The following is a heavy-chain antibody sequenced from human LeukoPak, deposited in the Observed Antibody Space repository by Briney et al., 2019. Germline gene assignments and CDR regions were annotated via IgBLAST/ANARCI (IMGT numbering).Heavy chain of an antibody. Sequence: GGSLRLSCAASGFTFSSYSMNWVRQAPGKGLEWVSSISSSSSYIYYADSVEGRFTISRDNAKNSLYLQMNSLRAEDTAVYYCARDKILWFGEYNYGMDVWGQGTTVTVSS. CDR2: ISSSSSYI. J-gene: IGHJ6*02. V-gene: IGHV3-21*01. D-gene: IGHD3-10*01. CDR1: GFTFSSYS. CDR3: ARDKILWFGEYNYGMDV.